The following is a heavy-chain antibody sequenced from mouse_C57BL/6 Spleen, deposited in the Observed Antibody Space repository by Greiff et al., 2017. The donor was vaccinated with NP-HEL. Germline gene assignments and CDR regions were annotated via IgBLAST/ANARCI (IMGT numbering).Heavy chain of an antibody. CDR2: IHPNSGST. CDR3: ARSTTVVPRFAY. D-gene: IGHD1-1*01. J-gene: IGHJ3*01. Sequence: VQLQQPGAELVKPGASVKLSCKASGYTFTSYWMHWVKQRPGQGLEWIGMIHPNSGSTNYNEKFKSKATLTVDKSSSTAYMQLSSLTSEDSAVYYCARSTTVVPRFAYWGQGTLVTVSA. V-gene: IGHV1-64*01. CDR1: GYTFTSYW.